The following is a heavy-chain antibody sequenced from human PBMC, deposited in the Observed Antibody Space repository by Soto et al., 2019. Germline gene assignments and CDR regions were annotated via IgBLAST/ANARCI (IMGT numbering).Heavy chain of an antibody. CDR2: IKQDGSEK. J-gene: IGHJ6*02. Sequence: PGWSLRLSCAASGFTFSSYWMSWVRQAPGKGLEWVANIKQDGSEKYYVDSVKGRFTISRDNAKNSLYLQMNSLRAEDTAVYYCARANFWSGYYVYYYYYGMDVWGQGTTVTVSS. CDR3: ARANFWSGYYVYYYYYGMDV. V-gene: IGHV3-7*01. D-gene: IGHD3-3*01. CDR1: GFTFSSYW.